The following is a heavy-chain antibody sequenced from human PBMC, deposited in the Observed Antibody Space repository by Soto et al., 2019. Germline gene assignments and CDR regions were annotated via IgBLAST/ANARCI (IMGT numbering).Heavy chain of an antibody. D-gene: IGHD4-17*01. Sequence: ASVKVSCKDSGYTLTSYDINWVRQATGQGLEWMGWMNPNSGNTGYAQKFQGRVTMTRNTSISTAYMELSSLRSEDTAVYYCARGRTVRLRRGAFDIWGQGKMVTVSS. CDR1: GYTLTSYD. CDR2: MNPNSGNT. V-gene: IGHV1-8*01. CDR3: ARGRTVRLRRGAFDI. J-gene: IGHJ3*02.